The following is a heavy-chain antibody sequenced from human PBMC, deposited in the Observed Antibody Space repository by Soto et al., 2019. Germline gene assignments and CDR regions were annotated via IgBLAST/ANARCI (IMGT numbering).Heavy chain of an antibody. CDR3: AREERDYYDILTGLPFYYYYGMDV. Sequence: GGSLRLSCAASGFTFSSYGMHWVRQAPGKGLEWVAVIWYDGSNKYYADSVKGRFTISRDNSKNTLYLQMNSLRAEDTAVYYCAREERDYYDILTGLPFYYYYGMDVWGQGTTVTVPS. CDR2: IWYDGSNK. D-gene: IGHD3-9*01. V-gene: IGHV3-33*01. CDR1: GFTFSSYG. J-gene: IGHJ6*02.